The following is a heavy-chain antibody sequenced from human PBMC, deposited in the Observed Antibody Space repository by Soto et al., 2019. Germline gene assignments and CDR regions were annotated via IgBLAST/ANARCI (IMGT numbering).Heavy chain of an antibody. D-gene: IGHD3-10*01. Sequence: GGSLRLSCAASGFTFSRYGMHWVRQAPGKGLEWVAVISYDGSNKYYADSVKGRFTISRDNSKNTLYLQMNSLRAEDTAVYYCAKDQVLGSYYYGMDVWGQGTTVTVSS. CDR2: ISYDGSNK. CDR3: AKDQVLGSYYYGMDV. V-gene: IGHV3-30*18. CDR1: GFTFSRYG. J-gene: IGHJ6*02.